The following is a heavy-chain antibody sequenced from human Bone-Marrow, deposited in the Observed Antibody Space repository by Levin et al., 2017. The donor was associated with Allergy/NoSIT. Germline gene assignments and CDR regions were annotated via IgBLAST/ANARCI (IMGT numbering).Heavy chain of an antibody. CDR2: IYWDDDK. CDR3: ARLYDSSGYYLDWYFDL. V-gene: IGHV2-5*02. CDR1: GFSLSTSGVG. Sequence: ESGPTLVKPTQTLTLTCTFSGFSLSTSGVGVGWIRQPPGKALEWLALIYWDDDKRYSPSLKSRLTITKDTSKNQVVLTMTNMDPVDTATYYCARLYDSSGYYLDWYFDLWGRGTLVTVSS. D-gene: IGHD3-22*01. J-gene: IGHJ2*01.